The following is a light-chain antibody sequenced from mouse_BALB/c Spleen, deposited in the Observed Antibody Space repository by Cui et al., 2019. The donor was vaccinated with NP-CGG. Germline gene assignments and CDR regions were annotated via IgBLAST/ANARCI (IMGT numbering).Light chain of an antibody. Sequence: QAVVTPESALTTSPGEAVTLTCRSNTGAVTTTNYANWIQEKPDHLFTGLIGGTNNRAPGVPARFSGSLIGDKAAPTIAGAQTEDEAIYFCALWYSNHWVFGGGTKLTVL. CDR1: TGAVTTTNY. CDR2: GTN. V-gene: IGLV1*01. CDR3: ALWYSNHWV. J-gene: IGLJ1*01.